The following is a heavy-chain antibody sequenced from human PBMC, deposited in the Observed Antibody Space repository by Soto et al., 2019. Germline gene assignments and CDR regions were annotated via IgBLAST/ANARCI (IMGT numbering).Heavy chain of an antibody. CDR3: AREDYVGRCCYYYMDV. V-gene: IGHV3-11*01. D-gene: IGHD4-17*01. J-gene: IGHJ6*03. CDR2: ISSGGSGI. CDR1: GFIFTDYY. Sequence: PGGSLRLSCAASGFIFTDYYMSWLRQAPGKGLEWVSYISSGGSGIYYADSVKGRFTISRDSAKTSLYLQMNSLRAEDTAVYYCAREDYVGRCCYYYMDVWGKGTTVTVSS.